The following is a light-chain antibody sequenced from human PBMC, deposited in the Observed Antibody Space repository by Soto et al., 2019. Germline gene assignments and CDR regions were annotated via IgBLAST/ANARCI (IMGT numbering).Light chain of an antibody. V-gene: IGLV2-8*01. CDR3: TSYACTTNFDV. J-gene: IGLJ1*01. CDR1: SSDIGDYND. Sequence: QSALTQPPSASGSPGQSITISCTGTSSDIGDYNDVSWYQQHPGKAPKLIIYDVKKRPSGIPDRFSGYKSGNTALLTVSGLDAEEEDDYYCTSYACTTNFDVFGNGTKLTVL. CDR2: DVK.